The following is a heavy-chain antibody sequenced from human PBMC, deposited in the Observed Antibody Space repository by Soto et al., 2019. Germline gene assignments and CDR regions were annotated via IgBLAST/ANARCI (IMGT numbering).Heavy chain of an antibody. Sequence: GGSLRLSCVASGFTFSSYEMNWVRQAPGKGLEWVSYISSSVSTICYADTVKGRVTISRDTAKNSLYLQMNSLRAEDTAVYYCARVDYDSLGYWGQGTLVTVSS. D-gene: IGHD3-22*01. CDR1: GFTFSSYE. CDR2: ISSSVSTI. CDR3: ARVDYDSLGY. J-gene: IGHJ4*02. V-gene: IGHV3-48*03.